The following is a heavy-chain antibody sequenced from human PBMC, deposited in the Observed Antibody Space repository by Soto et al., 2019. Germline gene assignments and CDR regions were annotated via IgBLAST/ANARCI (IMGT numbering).Heavy chain of an antibody. V-gene: IGHV3-23*01. CDR3: SKSPGSSQRYYYYGMDV. D-gene: IGHD6-13*01. CDR2: ISGSGGST. Sequence: GGSLRLSCAASGFTFSSYAMSWVRQAPGKGLEWVSAISGSGGSTYYADSVKGRFTISRDNSKNTLYLQMNSLRAEDTAVYYCSKSPGSSQRYYYYGMDVWGQGTTVTVSS. CDR1: GFTFSSYA. J-gene: IGHJ6*02.